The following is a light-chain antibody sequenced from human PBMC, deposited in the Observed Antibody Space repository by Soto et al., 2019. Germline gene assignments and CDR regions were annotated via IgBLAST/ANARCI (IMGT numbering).Light chain of an antibody. CDR3: GLYMGSGIPNWV. V-gene: IGLV8-61*01. CDR1: SGSVSTSYY. CDR2: STN. J-gene: IGLJ3*02. Sequence: QAVVTQEPSFSVSPGGTVTLTCSLSSGSVSTSYYPSWYQQTPGQAPRTLIYSTNTRSSGVPDRFSGSILGNKAALTITGAQADDESDYYCGLYMGSGIPNWVFGGGTKLTVL.